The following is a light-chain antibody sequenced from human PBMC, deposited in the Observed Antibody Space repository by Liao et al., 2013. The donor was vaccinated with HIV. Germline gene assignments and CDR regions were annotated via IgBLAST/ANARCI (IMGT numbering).Light chain of an antibody. Sequence: SYELTQPPSVSVSPGQTATITCYGVYLEDKHVCWYQQRPGQSPVLLICQDNKRPSGIPERFSGSNSGDTATLTISGTQAMDEADYYCQAWDSSTGDVEFGGGTKLTVL. CDR2: QDN. CDR3: QAWDSSTGDVE. V-gene: IGLV3-1*01. CDR1: YLEDKH. J-gene: IGLJ2*01.